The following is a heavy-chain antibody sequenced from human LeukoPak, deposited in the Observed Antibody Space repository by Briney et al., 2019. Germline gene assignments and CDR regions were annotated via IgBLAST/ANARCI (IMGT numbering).Heavy chain of an antibody. D-gene: IGHD6-19*01. CDR3: ARDSGRGWYEFQ. Sequence: ASVKVSCKASGYTFTSYYIHWGRQSPGQGREWRGWINTRTGDTEYSQKFQGRVSITKDTPESTAYMELRSLRSEDMAVYYCARDSGRGWYEFQWGQGTLVTVSS. V-gene: IGHV1-3*03. CDR2: INTRTGDT. J-gene: IGHJ4*02. CDR1: GYTFTSYY.